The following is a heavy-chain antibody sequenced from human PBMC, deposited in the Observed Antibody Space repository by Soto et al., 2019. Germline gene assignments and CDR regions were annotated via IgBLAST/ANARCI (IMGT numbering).Heavy chain of an antibody. CDR1: GFTISDAW. J-gene: IGHJ4*02. CDR2: IKSESDGGAV. CDR3: TTDRRQLAQFDN. Sequence: EVQLVESGGGLVKPGGSLRLSCAVSGFTISDAWMSWVRQAPGKGLEWVARIKSESDGGAVDYAAPVKGRFGVSRDDSRNTLFLQMNSLRDDDTGVYYCTTDRRQLAQFDNWGQGTLVSVSS. V-gene: IGHV3-15*01. D-gene: IGHD6-6*01.